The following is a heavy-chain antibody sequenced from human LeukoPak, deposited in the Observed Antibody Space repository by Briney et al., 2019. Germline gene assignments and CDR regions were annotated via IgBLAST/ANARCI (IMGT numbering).Heavy chain of an antibody. J-gene: IGHJ4*02. Sequence: SETLSLTCTVSGGSINSGDYYWRWIRQPPGKGLEWIGYIYYSGSTYYNPPLKSRVTISVDTSKNQFSLKLSSVTAADTAVYYCARDSGSYCFNWGQGTLVTVSS. CDR1: GGSINSGDYY. V-gene: IGHV4-30-4*08. CDR3: ARDSGSYCFN. D-gene: IGHD1-26*01. CDR2: IYYSGST.